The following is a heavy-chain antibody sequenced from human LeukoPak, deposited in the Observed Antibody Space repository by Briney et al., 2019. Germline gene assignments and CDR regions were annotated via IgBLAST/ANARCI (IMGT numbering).Heavy chain of an antibody. J-gene: IGHJ4*02. CDR3: AKDTTPWNYFDY. CDR2: TYYRSKWYN. Sequence: SQTLSLTCAISGDXVSSNSVAWNWIRQSPSRGLEWLGRTYYRSKWYNDYAVSVKSRITISPDTSKNQFSLQLKSVTPEDTAVYYCAKDTTPWNYFDYWGQGTLVTVSS. CDR1: GDXVSSNSVA. D-gene: IGHD1-1*01. V-gene: IGHV6-1*01.